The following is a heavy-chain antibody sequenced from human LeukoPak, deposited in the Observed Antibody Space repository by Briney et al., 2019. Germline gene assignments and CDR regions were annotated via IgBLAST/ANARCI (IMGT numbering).Heavy chain of an antibody. V-gene: IGHV3-30*02. D-gene: IGHD6-13*01. J-gene: IGHJ5*02. CDR3: ARVVGAAAGTFKFDP. CDR1: GFTFSSSG. Sequence: GGSLRLSCAASGFTFSSSGMHWVRQAPGKGLEWVTFIRYDGSYKYYADSVKGRFTISRDNAKNTLYLQMNSLRAEDTAVYYCARVVGAAAGTFKFDPWGQGTLVTVSS. CDR2: IRYDGSYK.